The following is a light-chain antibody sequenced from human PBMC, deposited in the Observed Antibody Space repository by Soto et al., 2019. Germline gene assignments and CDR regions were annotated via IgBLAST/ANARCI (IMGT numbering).Light chain of an antibody. Sequence: EIVLTQSPAPLSLSPGETATLSCRPSHSLDSYFAWYQQRPGQAPRLLIYDTSKRVTGIPARFSGSGSGTDFTLTITGLEPEDFAVYYCQQRSLFGPGTKV. J-gene: IGKJ3*01. V-gene: IGKV3-11*01. CDR3: QQRSL. CDR1: HSLDSY. CDR2: DTS.